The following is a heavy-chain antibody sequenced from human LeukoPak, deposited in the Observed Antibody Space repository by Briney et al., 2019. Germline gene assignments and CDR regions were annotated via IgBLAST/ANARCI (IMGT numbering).Heavy chain of an antibody. CDR1: VGSISSDTCS. J-gene: IGHJ3*02. CDR3: VRERTMVGGADI. D-gene: IGHD2-21*01. CDR2: MYNSGST. Sequence: PSETLSLTCTVSVGSISSDTCSWSWIRQPAGKGLEWIGRMYNSGSTNYNPSLKSRVTISVDTSNNQFSLRLSSVTAADTAVYYCVRERTMVGGADIWGQGTKVTVSS. V-gene: IGHV4-61*02.